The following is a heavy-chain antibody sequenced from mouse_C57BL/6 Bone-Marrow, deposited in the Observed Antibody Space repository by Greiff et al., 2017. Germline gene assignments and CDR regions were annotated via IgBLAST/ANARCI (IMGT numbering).Heavy chain of an antibody. V-gene: IGHV5-4*01. Sequence: EVQVVESGGGLVKPGGSLKLSCAASGFTFSSYAMSWVRQTPEKRLEWVATISDGGSYTYYPDNVKGRFTISRDNAKNNLYLQMSHLKSEDTAMYYCARDGNYREAMDYWGQGTSVTVSS. CDR1: GFTFSSYA. CDR2: ISDGGSYT. CDR3: ARDGNYREAMDY. J-gene: IGHJ4*01. D-gene: IGHD2-12*01.